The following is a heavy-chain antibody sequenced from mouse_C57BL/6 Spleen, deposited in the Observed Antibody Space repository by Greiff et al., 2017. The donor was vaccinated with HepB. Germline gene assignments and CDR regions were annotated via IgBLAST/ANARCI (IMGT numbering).Heavy chain of an antibody. D-gene: IGHD2-4*01. CDR1: GYTFTDYY. Sequence: EVQLQQSGPVLVKPGASVKMSCKASGYTFTDYYMNWVKQSHGKSLEWIGVINPYNGGTSYNQKFKGKATLTVDKSSSTAYMELNSLTSEDSAVYYCARGIYYDYDGGYAMDYWGQGTSVTVSS. V-gene: IGHV1-19*01. CDR3: ARGIYYDYDGGYAMDY. J-gene: IGHJ4*01. CDR2: INPYNGGT.